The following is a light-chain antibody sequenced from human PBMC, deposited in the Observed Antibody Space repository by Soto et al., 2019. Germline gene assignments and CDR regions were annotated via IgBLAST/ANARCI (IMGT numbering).Light chain of an antibody. V-gene: IGLV1-40*01. Sequence: QSVLTQPPSVTGAPGQRVTISCTGSHSDIGAGYGVHWYQQFPHSAPKLLIYDTTNRPSGVPDRFSGSRSGTSASLAITGLQAEDEADYYCAAWDDSLSGWVFGGGTKVTVL. CDR1: HSDIGAGYG. J-gene: IGLJ3*02. CDR2: DTT. CDR3: AAWDDSLSGWV.